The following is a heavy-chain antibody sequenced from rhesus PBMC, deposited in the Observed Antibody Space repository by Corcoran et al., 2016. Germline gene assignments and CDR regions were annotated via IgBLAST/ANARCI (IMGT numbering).Heavy chain of an antibody. CDR2: IGGGSGTT. CDR1: GGSISDSY. D-gene: IGHD2-8*01. J-gene: IGHJ1*01. V-gene: IGHV4-165*02. Sequence: QVQLQESGPGLVKPSETLSLTCAVSGGSISDSYWTWIRQPPGKGLEWIGYIGGGSGTTYYNPSLKSRVTISTDTSKNQFSLKLTSVTVADTAVYYCASWRYCSGGVCYAAQYFEFWGQGALVTVSS. CDR3: ASWRYCSGGVCYAAQYFEF.